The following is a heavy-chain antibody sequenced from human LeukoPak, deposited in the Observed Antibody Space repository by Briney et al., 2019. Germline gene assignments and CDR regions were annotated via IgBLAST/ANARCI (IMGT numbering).Heavy chain of an antibody. J-gene: IGHJ6*02. D-gene: IGHD3-22*01. CDR1: EYSFTAYY. CDR2: INPNTGGT. CDR3: ARGGYFDGYGYYSRHQGGGLDV. V-gene: IGHV1-2*04. Sequence: ASVKVSCKASEYSFTAYYIHWVRQAPGQGLEWLGWINPNTGGTNYAQKFQGWVTMTRDTSITTAFIELSRLRSDDTAVYYCARGGYFDGYGYYSRHQGGGLDVWGQGTTVTVSS.